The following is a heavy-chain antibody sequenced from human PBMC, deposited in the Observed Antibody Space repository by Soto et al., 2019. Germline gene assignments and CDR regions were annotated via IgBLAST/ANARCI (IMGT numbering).Heavy chain of an antibody. CDR3: ARVNLPGLRSYSDY. J-gene: IGHJ4*02. V-gene: IGHV1-18*04. Sequence: GASVKVSCKASGYTFTSYGISWVRQAPGQGLEWMGWISAYNGNTNYAQKLQGRVTMTTDTSTSTAYMELRSLRSDDTVAYYCARVNLPGLRSYSDYWGQRTLVTVSS. CDR1: GYTFTSYG. CDR2: ISAYNGNT.